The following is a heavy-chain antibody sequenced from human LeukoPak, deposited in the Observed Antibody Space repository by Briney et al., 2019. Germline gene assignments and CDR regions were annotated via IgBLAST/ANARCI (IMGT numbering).Heavy chain of an antibody. D-gene: IGHD3-22*01. CDR2: IYYSGST. CDR3: ARHPYSPSDYYDGSGPPSGFDY. J-gene: IGHJ4*02. Sequence: PSETLSLTCTVSGGSISSSSYYWGWIRQPPGKGLEWIGSIYYSGSTYYNPSLKSRVTISVDTSKNQFSLKLSSVTAADTAVYYCARHPYSPSDYYDGSGPPSGFDYWGQGTLDTVSS. V-gene: IGHV4-39*01. CDR1: GGSISSSSYY.